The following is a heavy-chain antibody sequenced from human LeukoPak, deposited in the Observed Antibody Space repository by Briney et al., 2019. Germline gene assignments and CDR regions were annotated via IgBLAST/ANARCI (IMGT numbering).Heavy chain of an antibody. J-gene: IGHJ3*02. D-gene: IGHD7-27*01. CDR2: IYYSGNT. CDR3: ARDRGWGEGAFDI. V-gene: IGHV4-59*11. CDR1: GDSINILF. Sequence: SETLSLTCTVSGDSINILFWRSIRHPPGKGMEWIGYIYYSGNTKYNPSLKSRFTISADMSKNQFSLKLNLVTAADTAIYYCARDRGWGEGAFDIWGQGTMVTVS.